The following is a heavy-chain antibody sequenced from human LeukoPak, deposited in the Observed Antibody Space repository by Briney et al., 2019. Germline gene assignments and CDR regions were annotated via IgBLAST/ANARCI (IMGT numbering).Heavy chain of an antibody. CDR3: ARPDSRRARFPLDY. J-gene: IGHJ4*02. CDR1: GGSISNYY. D-gene: IGHD6-6*01. CDR2: IYYSGDT. V-gene: IGHV4-59*08. Sequence: SETLSLTRTVSGGSISNYYRSWIRQPPGKGLEWIGYIYYSGDTTYNPSLKSRVTISVDASKNQFSLKLTSVTAADTAVYYCARPDSRRARFPLDYWGQGTLVTVSS.